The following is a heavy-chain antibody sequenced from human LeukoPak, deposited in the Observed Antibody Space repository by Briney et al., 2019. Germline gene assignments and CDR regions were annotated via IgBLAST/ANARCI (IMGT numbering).Heavy chain of an antibody. CDR3: ATSGAYEISWAFNI. V-gene: IGHV3-48*03. CDR1: GFTFSTYE. Sequence: GGSLRLSCAGSGFTFSTYEMNWLRQAPGKGLEWVSYIGSRPTTTYYADSVRGRFIISRDNTKNSVYLQMTSLRADDAAVYYCATSGAYEISWAFNIWGQGTMVTVSS. CDR2: IGSRPTTT. D-gene: IGHD5-12*01. J-gene: IGHJ3*02.